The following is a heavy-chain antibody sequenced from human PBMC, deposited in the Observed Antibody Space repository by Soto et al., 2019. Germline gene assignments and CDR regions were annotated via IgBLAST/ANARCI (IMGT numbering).Heavy chain of an antibody. CDR1: GYSFTTYW. Sequence: PGESLKISCKASGYSFTTYWIGWVRQMPGKGLEWMGIIYPGDSDTRYSPSFQGQVTISADKSISTAYLQWRSLKASDNAMYYCARRGAVVSGDAFDIWRQGTMVTVSS. CDR3: ARRGAVVSGDAFDI. V-gene: IGHV5-51*01. J-gene: IGHJ3*02. D-gene: IGHD3-22*01. CDR2: IYPGDSDT.